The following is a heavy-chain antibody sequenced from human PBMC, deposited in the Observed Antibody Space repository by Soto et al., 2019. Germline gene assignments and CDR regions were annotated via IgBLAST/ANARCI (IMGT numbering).Heavy chain of an antibody. V-gene: IGHV4-4*02. CDR3: AARHFWSRPWTDRRLDY. D-gene: IGHD3-3*02. CDR2: ISHSGST. CDR1: CDSINSSHW. Sequence: LSLPCAVSCDSINSSHWLNCVRQPPEKGLEWIGQISHSGSTTYNPSLTSRVTISVDKSKNHFSLKLTSVTAADTAVYYCAARHFWSRPWTDRRLDYWGQGTLVTVSS. J-gene: IGHJ4*02.